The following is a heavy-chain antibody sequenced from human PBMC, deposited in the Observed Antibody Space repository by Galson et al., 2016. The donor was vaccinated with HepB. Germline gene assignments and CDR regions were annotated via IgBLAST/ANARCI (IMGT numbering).Heavy chain of an antibody. CDR2: TIPIFGSA. D-gene: IGHD6-13*01. Sequence: SVKVSCKASGGSFSSYGIIWVRQAPGQGLEWMGGTIPIFGSANYAQRFQDRVTITADECTTTVYMERSSLRSEDTAVYYCARDKGTSWFTVDFEHWGQGTRVRVSS. CDR3: ARDKGTSWFTVDFEH. V-gene: IGHV1-69*13. J-gene: IGHJ4*02. CDR1: GGSFSSYG.